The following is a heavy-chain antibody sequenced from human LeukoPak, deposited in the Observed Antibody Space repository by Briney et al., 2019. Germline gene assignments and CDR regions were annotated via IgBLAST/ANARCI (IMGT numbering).Heavy chain of an antibody. J-gene: IGHJ4*02. Sequence: PSETLSLTCAVYGGSFSGYYWSWIRQPPGKGLEWIGEINHSGSTNYNPSLKSRVTISVDTSKNQFSLKLSSVTAADTAVYYCAREHARRAVYWGQGTLVTVSS. CDR3: AREHARRAVY. D-gene: IGHD6-6*01. V-gene: IGHV4-34*01. CDR2: INHSGST. CDR1: GGSFSGYY.